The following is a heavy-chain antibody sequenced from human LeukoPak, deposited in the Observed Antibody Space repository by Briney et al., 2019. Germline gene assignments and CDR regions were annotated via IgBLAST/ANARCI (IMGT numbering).Heavy chain of an antibody. V-gene: IGHV4-39*01. Sequence: PSETLSLTCTVSGGSIRSSDYYWGWIRQPPGKGLEWIASIYYSGTTHYNPSHQSRVTMSVDTSKNQFSLRLSSVTTADTAVYYCARRIVGATGNWFDPWGQGTLVTVSS. CDR1: GGSIRSSDYY. CDR2: IYYSGTT. D-gene: IGHD1-26*01. J-gene: IGHJ5*02. CDR3: ARRIVGATGNWFDP.